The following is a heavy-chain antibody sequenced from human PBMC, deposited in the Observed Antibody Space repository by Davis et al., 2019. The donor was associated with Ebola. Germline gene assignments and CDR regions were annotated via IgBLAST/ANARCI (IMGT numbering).Heavy chain of an antibody. CDR1: GGSMTGGVNY. V-gene: IGHV4-39*07. Sequence: PSETLSLTCTVSGGSMTGGVNYWSWIRQPPGKGLEWIGTMYYSGSRYYNPSLKSRLTLSVDTSRNQFSLDLASVTTADTAIYFCARNSSGFGHFDHWGQGIQITVSS. J-gene: IGHJ4*02. D-gene: IGHD3-22*01. CDR2: MYYSGSR. CDR3: ARNSSGFGHFDH.